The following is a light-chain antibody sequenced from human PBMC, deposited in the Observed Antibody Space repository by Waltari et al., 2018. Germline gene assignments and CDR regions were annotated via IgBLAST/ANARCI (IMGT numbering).Light chain of an antibody. J-gene: IGLJ2*01. CDR3: NSRDTDTNAVV. V-gene: IGLV3-19*01. Sequence: SSELTQDPHVSVALGQTVKITCQGDSLRRYYASWYQQKPGQAPVFVLYYKDSRPSGIPDRFSGSRTGDTASLIITGVQAEDEADYYCNSRDTDTNAVVFGGGTRVTVL. CDR2: YKD. CDR1: SLRRYY.